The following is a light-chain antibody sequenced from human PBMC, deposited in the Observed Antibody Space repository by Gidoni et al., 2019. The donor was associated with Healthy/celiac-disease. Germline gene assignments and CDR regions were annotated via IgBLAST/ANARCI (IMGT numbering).Light chain of an antibody. Sequence: DIQMTQSPSSLSASVGDRVTITCRASQSISSYLNWYPQKPGKAPKLLIYAASSLQSGVPSRFSGSGSGTDFTLTISSLQPEDFATYYCQQSYSTPWDFGGGTKVEIK. J-gene: IGKJ4*01. CDR3: QQSYSTPWD. CDR2: AAS. CDR1: QSISSY. V-gene: IGKV1-39*01.